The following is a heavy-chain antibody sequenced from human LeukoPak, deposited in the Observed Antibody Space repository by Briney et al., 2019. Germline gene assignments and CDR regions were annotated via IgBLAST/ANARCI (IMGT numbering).Heavy chain of an antibody. V-gene: IGHV1-46*01. CDR3: ARDQGSVAATPGIDY. CDR1: GYTFTSYY. CDR2: INPSGGST. J-gene: IGHJ4*02. Sequence: GASVKVSCKASGYTFTSYYMHWVRPAPGQGLEWMGIINPSGGSTSYAQKFQGRVTMTRDTSTSTVYMELSSLRSEDTAVYYCARDQGSVAATPGIDYWGQGTLVTVSS. D-gene: IGHD2-15*01.